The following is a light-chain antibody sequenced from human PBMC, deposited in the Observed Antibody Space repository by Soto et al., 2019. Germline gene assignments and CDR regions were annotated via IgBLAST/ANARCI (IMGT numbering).Light chain of an antibody. CDR3: QQRSNWPPLS. CDR1: QSVSSY. J-gene: IGKJ4*01. V-gene: IGKV3-11*01. Sequence: EIVLTQSPATLSLSPGERATLSCSASQSVSSYLALYQQKPGQAPRLLIYDASNRATGIPARFSGSGSVTDFTLTISSLEPEDFAVYYCQQRSNWPPLSFGGGTKVDIK. CDR2: DAS.